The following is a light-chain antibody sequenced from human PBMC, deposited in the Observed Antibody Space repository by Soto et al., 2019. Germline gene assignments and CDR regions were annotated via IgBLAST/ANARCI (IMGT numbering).Light chain of an antibody. CDR3: SSYTSSSTLVV. V-gene: IGLV2-14*01. Sequence: QSVLTQPASVSGSPGQSITIYCTGTSSDVGDYNYVSWYQQHPGKAPKLMIYDVSNRPSGVSNRFSGSKSGNTASLTISGLQAEDEADYYCSSYTSSSTLVVFGGGTKLTVL. CDR1: SSDVGDYNY. J-gene: IGLJ2*01. CDR2: DVS.